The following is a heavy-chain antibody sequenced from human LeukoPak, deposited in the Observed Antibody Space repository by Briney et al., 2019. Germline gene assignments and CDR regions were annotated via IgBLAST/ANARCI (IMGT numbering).Heavy chain of an antibody. V-gene: IGHV3-7*01. CDR1: GFTFSTYK. CDR2: INQDGSEK. D-gene: IGHD3-10*01. CDR3: ARIYYYGSGSPRDFDY. Sequence: GGSLRLSCVASGFTFSTYKVTWVRQAPGKGLEWVANINQDGSEKKYLDSVKGRFTISRDNSKNTLYLQMNSLRAEDTAVYYCARIYYYGSGSPRDFDYWGQGTLVTVSS. J-gene: IGHJ4*02.